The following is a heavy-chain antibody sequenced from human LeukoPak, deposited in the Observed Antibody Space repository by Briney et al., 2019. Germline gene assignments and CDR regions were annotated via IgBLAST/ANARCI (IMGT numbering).Heavy chain of an antibody. Sequence: PSETLSLTCTVSGGSISSGSNYWGWIRQPPGKGLEWIGSIYYSGSTYYNPSLKSRVTVSLDTSKNQFSLNLSSMTAADTAVYYCASSTVGQNFQHWGQGTLVTVSS. CDR1: GGSISSGSNY. D-gene: IGHD1-26*01. CDR3: ASSTVGQNFQH. J-gene: IGHJ1*01. V-gene: IGHV4-39*07. CDR2: IYYSGST.